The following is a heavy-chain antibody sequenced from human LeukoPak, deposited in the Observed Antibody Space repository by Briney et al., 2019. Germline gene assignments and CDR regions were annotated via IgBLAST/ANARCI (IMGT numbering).Heavy chain of an antibody. Sequence: SGGSLRLSCAASGFTFSSYSMNWVRQAPGKRLEWVSSISSSSSYIYYADSVKGRFTISRDNAKNSLYLQMNSLRAEDTAVYYCARDPGTTVTTNWGQGTLVTVSS. CDR2: ISSSSSYI. CDR3: ARDPGTTVTTN. CDR1: GFTFSSYS. V-gene: IGHV3-21*01. D-gene: IGHD4-17*01. J-gene: IGHJ4*02.